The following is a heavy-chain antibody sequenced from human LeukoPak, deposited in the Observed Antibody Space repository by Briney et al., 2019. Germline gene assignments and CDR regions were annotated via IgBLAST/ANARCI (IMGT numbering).Heavy chain of an antibody. V-gene: IGHV3-21*01. CDR1: GFTFSSYS. CDR2: ISSSSSYI. J-gene: IGHJ4*02. Sequence: PGGSLRLSCAASGFTFSSYSMNWVGQAPGKGLEWVSSISSSSSYIYYADSVKGRFTISRDNAKNSLYLQMNSLRAEDTAVYYCARGWEVPAAIGINYWGQGTLVTVSS. D-gene: IGHD2-2*02. CDR3: ARGWEVPAAIGINY.